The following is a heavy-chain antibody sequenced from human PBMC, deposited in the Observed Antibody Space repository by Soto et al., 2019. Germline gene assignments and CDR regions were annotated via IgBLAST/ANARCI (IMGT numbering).Heavy chain of an antibody. V-gene: IGHV3-23*01. CDR2: ISESDGSS. CDR1: GFTFSSYA. D-gene: IGHD1-26*01. Sequence: EVQLLESGGGLVQPGGSLRLSCAASGFTFSSYAMSSVRLAPGKGLEWGSAISESDGSSYYADTVKGRFTISRDKPKNPLYLQMNSLRAEDTAVYYCAKGSSATVFQHWGQGTLVTVSS. CDR3: AKGSSATVFQH. J-gene: IGHJ1*01.